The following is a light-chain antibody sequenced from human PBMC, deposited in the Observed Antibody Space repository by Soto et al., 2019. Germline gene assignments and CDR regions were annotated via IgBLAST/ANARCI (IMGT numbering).Light chain of an antibody. J-gene: IGKJ5*01. Sequence: SPATLSLSPGERATLSCRASQSVSSYLAWYQQKPGQAPRLLIYDASNRATGIPARFSGSGSGTDFTLTISSLEPEDFAVYYCQQRSLFGQGTRLEIK. CDR3: QQRSL. CDR2: DAS. CDR1: QSVSSY. V-gene: IGKV3-11*01.